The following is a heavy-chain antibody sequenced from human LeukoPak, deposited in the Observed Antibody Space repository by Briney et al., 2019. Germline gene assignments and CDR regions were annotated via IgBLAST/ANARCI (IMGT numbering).Heavy chain of an antibody. J-gene: IGHJ5*02. V-gene: IGHV4-59*12. CDR1: GGSISSYY. D-gene: IGHD2-15*01. Sequence: SETLSLTCTVSGGSISSYYWSWIRQPPGKGLEWIGYIYHSGSTYYNPSLKSRVTISVDRSKNQFSLKLSSVTAADTAVYYCARAGAATVDNWFDPWGQGTLVTVSS. CDR3: ARAGAATVDNWFDP. CDR2: IYHSGST.